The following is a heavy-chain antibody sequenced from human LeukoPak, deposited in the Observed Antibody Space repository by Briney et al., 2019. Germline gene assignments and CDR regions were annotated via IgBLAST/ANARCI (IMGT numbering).Heavy chain of an antibody. CDR1: GGSISSYY. D-gene: IGHD3-22*01. V-gene: IGHV4-59*08. CDR2: IYYSGST. Sequence: SETLSLTCTVSGGSISSYYWSWIRQPPGKGLEWIGYIYYSGSTNYNPPLKSRVTISVDTSKNQFSLRLSSVTAADTAVYYCVRQRYVYGYCDSWGPGTLVTVSS. CDR3: VRQRYVYGYCDS. J-gene: IGHJ4*02.